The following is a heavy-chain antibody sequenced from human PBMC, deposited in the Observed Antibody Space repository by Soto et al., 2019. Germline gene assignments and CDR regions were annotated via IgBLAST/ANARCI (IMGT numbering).Heavy chain of an antibody. V-gene: IGHV3-7*03. CDR3: AKEAPREGSSWIDY. CDR1: GFTFSSYW. D-gene: IGHD6-13*01. Sequence: PGGYLRLSCAASGFTFSSYWMNWVRQAPGKGLEWVANIKQDGSEKYYVDSVKGRFTISRDNTKNTLYLQMNSLRAEDTAVYYCAKEAPREGSSWIDYWGQGTLVTTSS. CDR2: IKQDGSEK. J-gene: IGHJ4*01.